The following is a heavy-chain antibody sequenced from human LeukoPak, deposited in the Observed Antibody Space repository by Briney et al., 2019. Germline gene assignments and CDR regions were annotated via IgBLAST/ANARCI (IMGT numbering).Heavy chain of an antibody. J-gene: IGHJ4*02. CDR2: IYSGGNT. D-gene: IGHD6-19*01. V-gene: IGHV3-66*01. CDR3: ARNSTVPSTYIGY. CDR1: GFTASSYG. Sequence: PGGSLRLSFAASGFTASSYGMHWVRQTPGKGLEWVSIIYSGGNTYYADSVKGRFTISRDNSKNTLYLQMNSLRAEDTAVYYCARNSTVPSTYIGYWGQGTLVTVSS.